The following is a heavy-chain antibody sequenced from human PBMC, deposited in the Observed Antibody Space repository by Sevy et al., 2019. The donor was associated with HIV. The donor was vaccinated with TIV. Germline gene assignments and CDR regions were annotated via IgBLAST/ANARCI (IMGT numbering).Heavy chain of an antibody. J-gene: IGHJ4*02. D-gene: IGHD3-22*01. Sequence: GGSLRLSCAASGFTFNNYAMTWVRHAPGKGLEWVSAVSGGGDTTYYADSVKGRFTISRDNSKNTLYLQMNSLRAEDTAVYYCAKGGSTSGYYLNYFAYWGQGTLVTVSS. CDR2: VSGGGDTT. CDR3: AKGGSTSGYYLNYFAY. V-gene: IGHV3-23*01. CDR1: GFTFNNYA.